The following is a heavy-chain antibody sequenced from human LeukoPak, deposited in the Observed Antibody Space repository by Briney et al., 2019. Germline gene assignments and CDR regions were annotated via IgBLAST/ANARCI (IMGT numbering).Heavy chain of an antibody. J-gene: IGHJ1*01. Sequence: ASVKVSCKASGGTFSSYAISWVRQAPGQGLEWMGGIIPIFGTANYAQKFQGRVTITADESTSTAYMELSSLRSEDTAVYYCAREQEQLDGYFQHWGQGTLVTVSS. D-gene: IGHD6-6*01. V-gene: IGHV1-69*13. CDR3: AREQEQLDGYFQH. CDR1: GGTFSSYA. CDR2: IIPIFGTA.